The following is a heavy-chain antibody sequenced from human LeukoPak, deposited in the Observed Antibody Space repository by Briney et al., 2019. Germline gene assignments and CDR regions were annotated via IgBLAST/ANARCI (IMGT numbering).Heavy chain of an antibody. CDR1: GFTFSSYW. CDR2: INNDGSVQ. Sequence: GGSLRLSCAASGFTFSSYWMTWVRQAPGKGLEWVANINNDGSVQYYVDSVKGRFTISRDNAKNSVYLQMNSLRAEDTAIYNCARIGYSSSSLDLWGRGTLVTVSS. D-gene: IGHD6-6*01. J-gene: IGHJ4*02. CDR3: ARIGYSSSSLDL. V-gene: IGHV3-7*03.